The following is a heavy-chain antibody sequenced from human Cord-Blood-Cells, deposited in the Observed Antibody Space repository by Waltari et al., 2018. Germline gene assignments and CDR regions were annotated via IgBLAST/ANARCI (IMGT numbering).Heavy chain of an antibody. CDR2: INHSGST. J-gene: IGHJ4*02. CDR3: ARGERAAPDY. CDR1: GGSFSGYY. V-gene: IGHV4-34*01. Sequence: QVQLQQWGAGLLKPSETLSLTCAVYGGSFSGYYWSWIRQPPGKGLEWNGEINHSGSTNYNPSRKSRVTISVDTSKNQFSLKLGSVTAADTAVYYCARGERAAPDYWGQGTLVTVSS. D-gene: IGHD6-6*01.